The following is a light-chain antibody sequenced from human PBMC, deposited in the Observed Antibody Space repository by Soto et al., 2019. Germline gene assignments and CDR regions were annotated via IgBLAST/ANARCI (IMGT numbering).Light chain of an antibody. J-gene: IGKJ1*01. CDR1: QSVSSSY. CDR2: GAS. Sequence: EMVLTQSPGTLSLSPGERATLSCRASQSVSSSYLAWYQQKPGQAPRLLIYGASSRATGIPDRFSGSASGTDLTLTISRQEPEDFAVYYFQQYGSSPWTFGQGTKVEIK. CDR3: QQYGSSPWT. V-gene: IGKV3-20*01.